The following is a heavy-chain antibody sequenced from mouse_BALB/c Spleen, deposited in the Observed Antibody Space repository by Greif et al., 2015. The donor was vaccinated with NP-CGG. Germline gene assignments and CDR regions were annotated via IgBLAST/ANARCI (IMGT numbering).Heavy chain of an antibody. CDR1: GYTFTSYR. V-gene: IGHV1-4*01. D-gene: IGHD4-1*01. Sequence: VQLQQSGAELAKPGASVKTSCKASGYTFTSYRMHWVKQRPGQGLEWIGYTNPSTGYTEYNQKFKDKATLTADKSSSTAYMQLSSLTSEDSAVYYCARLGLGAYWGQGTLVTVSA. CDR3: ARLGLGAY. CDR2: TNPSTGYT. J-gene: IGHJ3*01.